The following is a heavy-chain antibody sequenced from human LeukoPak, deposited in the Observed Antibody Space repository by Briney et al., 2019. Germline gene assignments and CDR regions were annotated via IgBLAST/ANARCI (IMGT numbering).Heavy chain of an antibody. CDR2: IYYSGST. V-gene: IGHV4-59*11. CDR3: ARAGIVVDKGDAFDI. CDR1: GGSIGSHY. D-gene: IGHD3-22*01. Sequence: SETLSLACTVSGGSIGSHYWSWIRQPPGKGLEWIGYIYYSGSTNYNPSLKSRVTISVDTSKNQFSLKLSSVTAADTAVYYCARAGIVVDKGDAFDIWGQGTMVTVSS. J-gene: IGHJ3*02.